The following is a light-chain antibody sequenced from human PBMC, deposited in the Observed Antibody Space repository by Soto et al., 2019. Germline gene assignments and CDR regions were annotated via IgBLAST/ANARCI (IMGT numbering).Light chain of an antibody. CDR1: QSVGSN. CDR2: GAS. Sequence: EIVMTQSPATLSVSPGERASLSVRASQSVGSNLAWYQQTAGQAPRLLIYGASTRATGIPARFSGSVSGTGVTLTIINLHSEDFAGYPCQQYTNWPYTCGQGTKLEIK. V-gene: IGKV3-15*01. CDR3: QQYTNWPYT. J-gene: IGKJ2*01.